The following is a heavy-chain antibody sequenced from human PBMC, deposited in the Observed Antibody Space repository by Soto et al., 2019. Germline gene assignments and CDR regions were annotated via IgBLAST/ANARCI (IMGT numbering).Heavy chain of an antibody. J-gene: IGHJ4*02. CDR2: ITSDTNNI. CDR3: ARSVEGHFDY. D-gene: IGHD6-19*01. Sequence: EVQLVESGGGLVQPGGSLRLTCAASGFPFSIYSMNWVRQAPGKGLEWSSYITSDTNNIKYADSVKGRFTISRDNAKNLVYLQMNSLRDEDTAVYFCARSVEGHFDYWGQGTVVTVSS. V-gene: IGHV3-48*02. CDR1: GFPFSIYS.